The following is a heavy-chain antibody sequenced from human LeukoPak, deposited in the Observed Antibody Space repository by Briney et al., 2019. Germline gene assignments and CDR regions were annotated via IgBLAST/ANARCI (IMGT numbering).Heavy chain of an antibody. V-gene: IGHV1-69*13. CDR1: GGTFSSYA. CDR3: ARASGVGANHGYFDY. CDR2: IIPIFGTA. Sequence: GASVKVSCKASGGTFSSYAISWVRQAPGQGLEWMGGIIPIFGTANYAQKFQGRVTITADESTSTAYMELSSLRSEDTAVYYCARASGVGANHGYFDYWGQGTLVTVSS. J-gene: IGHJ4*02. D-gene: IGHD1-26*01.